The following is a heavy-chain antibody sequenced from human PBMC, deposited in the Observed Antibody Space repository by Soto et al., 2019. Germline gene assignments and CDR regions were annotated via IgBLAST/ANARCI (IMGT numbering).Heavy chain of an antibody. Sequence: GESLKISCQASGYTFTNYYIAWVRQVPGKGLEWMGRIDPSDSYIKYSPSFEGHVTMSVDKSISTAFLQWSRLEASDTAMYFCAIPLARTTPFDYWGQGSLVTV. V-gene: IGHV5-10-1*01. CDR1: GYTFTNYY. J-gene: IGHJ4*02. CDR2: IDPSDSYI. CDR3: AIPLARTTPFDY. D-gene: IGHD1-7*01.